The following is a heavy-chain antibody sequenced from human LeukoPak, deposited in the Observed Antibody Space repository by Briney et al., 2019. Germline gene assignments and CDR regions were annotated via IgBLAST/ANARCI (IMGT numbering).Heavy chain of an antibody. J-gene: IGHJ4*02. Sequence: PGGSLRLSCAASGSIFSDYTIDWIRQTPEKGLEWVSSISNTGTYIYYADSVKGRFTISRDNTNNSLYLQMNSLRTDDTAIYFCAKEYSARYRALDYWGQGTRVTVSS. D-gene: IGHD1-26*01. CDR2: ISNTGTYI. V-gene: IGHV3-21*04. CDR3: AKEYSARYRALDY. CDR1: GSIFSDYT.